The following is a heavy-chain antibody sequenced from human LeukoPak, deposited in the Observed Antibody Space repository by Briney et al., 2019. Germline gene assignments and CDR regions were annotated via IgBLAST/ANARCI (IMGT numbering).Heavy chain of an antibody. Sequence: PGGSLRLSCAASGFTFSSYGMHWVRQAPGKGLEWVAVISYDGSNKYYADSVKGRFTISRDSSRTTLFLQMNSLRAEDTAVYYCARGHSSSGVAFDYWGQGTLVTVSS. CDR1: GFTFSSYG. V-gene: IGHV3-30*03. CDR3: ARGHSSSGVAFDY. CDR2: ISYDGSNK. J-gene: IGHJ4*02. D-gene: IGHD3-22*01.